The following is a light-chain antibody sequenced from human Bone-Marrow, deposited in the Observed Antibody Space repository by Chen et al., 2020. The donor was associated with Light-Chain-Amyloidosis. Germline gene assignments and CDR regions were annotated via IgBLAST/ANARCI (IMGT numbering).Light chain of an antibody. V-gene: IGLV6-57*01. CDR1: SGSIATNY. CDR3: QSYQGSSQGV. J-gene: IGLJ3*02. CDR2: EDD. Sequence: NFMLTQPHSVSESPGKPVIIYCTPSSGSIATNYVQWYQQRPGSSPTTVIYEDDQRPSGVQDRFSGSIDRSSNSASLTISGLKTEDEADYYCQSYQGSSQGVFGGGTKLTVL.